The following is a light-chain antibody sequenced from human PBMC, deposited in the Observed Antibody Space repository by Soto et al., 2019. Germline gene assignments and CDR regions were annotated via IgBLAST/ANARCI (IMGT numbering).Light chain of an antibody. V-gene: IGLV2-14*01. CDR3: SSYTSSHTLA. Sequence: QSALTQPASVSGSPGQSITISCTGTSSDVGGYNYVSWYQQHPGKAPKLMIYDVTNRPSGVSNRFSGSKSGNTASLTISGRQAEDEADYYCSSYTSSHTLAFGGGTKLTVL. CDR2: DVT. CDR1: SSDVGGYNY. J-gene: IGLJ2*01.